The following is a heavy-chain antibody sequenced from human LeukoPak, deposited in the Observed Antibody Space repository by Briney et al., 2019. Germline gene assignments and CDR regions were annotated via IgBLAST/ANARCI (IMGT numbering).Heavy chain of an antibody. CDR1: GYSISSGYY. Sequence: KPSETLSLTCAVSGYSISSGYYWGWIRQPPGKGLEWIGSIYHSGSTYYNPSLKSRVTISVDTSKNQFSLKLSSVTAADTAVYYCARAGVTTVDYWGQGTLVTVSS. D-gene: IGHD4-17*01. V-gene: IGHV4-38-2*01. CDR2: IYHSGST. CDR3: ARAGVTTVDY. J-gene: IGHJ4*02.